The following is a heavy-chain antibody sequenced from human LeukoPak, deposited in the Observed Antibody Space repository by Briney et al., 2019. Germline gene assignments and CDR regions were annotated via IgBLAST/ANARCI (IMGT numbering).Heavy chain of an antibody. D-gene: IGHD5-24*01. J-gene: IGHJ3*02. V-gene: IGHV1-2*02. CDR3: ARGQRWLEFHEVYDI. CDR1: GYTLTGYY. Sequence: ASVKVSCKASGYTLTGYYMHCVRQAPGQRLEWMGWINPHSGGTNYAQKFQGRVTMTRDTSISPAYMELSRLRSDDTAVYYCARGQRWLEFHEVYDIWGQGTMVTVSS. CDR2: INPHSGGT.